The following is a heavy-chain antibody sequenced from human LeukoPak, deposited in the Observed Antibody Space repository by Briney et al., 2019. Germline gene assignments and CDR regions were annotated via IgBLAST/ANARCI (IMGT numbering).Heavy chain of an antibody. J-gene: IGHJ6*03. D-gene: IGHD3-10*01. CDR1: GFTFSSYG. CDR3: ARDVPPYGSGSRYYYMDV. Sequence: GGTLRLSCAASGFTFSSYGMSWVRQAPGKGLEWVSSFSGSGGRTYFADSVKGRFTISRDNSKNSLYLQMNSLRAEDTAVYYCARDVPPYGSGSRYYYMDVWGKGTTVTVSS. CDR2: FSGSGGRT. V-gene: IGHV3-23*01.